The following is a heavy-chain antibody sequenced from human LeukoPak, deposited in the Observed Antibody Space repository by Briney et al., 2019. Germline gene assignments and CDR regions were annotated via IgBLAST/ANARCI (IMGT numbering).Heavy chain of an antibody. D-gene: IGHD5-12*01. CDR3: ARDSGTYGYGHDALGF. CDR1: GFTFDDYA. V-gene: IGHV3-9*01. J-gene: IGHJ3*01. Sequence: PGGSLRLSCAASGFTFDDYAMHWDRQAPGKGLEWVSGISWNSGSIGYADSVKGRFAISRDNSKSTLYLQMNNLRDEDTAVYYCARDSGTYGYGHDALGFWGQGTVVTVSS. CDR2: ISWNSGSI.